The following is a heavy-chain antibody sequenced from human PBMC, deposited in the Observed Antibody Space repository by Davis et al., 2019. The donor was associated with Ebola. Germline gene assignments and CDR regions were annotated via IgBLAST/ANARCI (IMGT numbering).Heavy chain of an antibody. CDR1: GFTFSTYS. J-gene: IGHJ6*02. D-gene: IGHD3-16*01. Sequence: PGGSLRLSCAASGFTFSTYSMSWVRQAPGKGLEWVSSISSDSDYIYYADSAKGRFTIPRDNAKNSLYLQMSSLRAEDTAVYYCARDRPLDFFFGDYYGMDVWGQGTTVTVSS. CDR2: ISSDSDYI. V-gene: IGHV3-21*01. CDR3: ARDRPLDFFFGDYYGMDV.